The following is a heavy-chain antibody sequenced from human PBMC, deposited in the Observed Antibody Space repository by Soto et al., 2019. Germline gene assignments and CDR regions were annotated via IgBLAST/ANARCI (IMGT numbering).Heavy chain of an antibody. CDR3: ARAISGTFSGMAG. V-gene: IGHV3-30-3*01. Sequence: LLCADSGCAVNVSSMHWFLQAPGKGLEWVALISYDGSNKYYADSVKGRFTISRDNSKNTLYLQVNSLRPDDTAVDYCARAISGTFSGMAGRGRVTTVPVSS. J-gene: IGHJ6*02. CDR2: ISYDGSNK. CDR1: GCAVNVSS. D-gene: IGHD1-1*01.